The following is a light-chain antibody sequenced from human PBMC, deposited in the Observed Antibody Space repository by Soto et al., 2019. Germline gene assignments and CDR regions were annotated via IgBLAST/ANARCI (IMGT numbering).Light chain of an antibody. CDR3: QQYNNWPRT. CDR1: QGVSSSY. J-gene: IGKJ1*01. CDR2: GAS. Sequence: EIVLTQSPGTLSLSPGERATLSCRASQGVSSSYLAWYQQRPGQAPRLLIYGASTRATGIPARFSGSGSGTEFTLTISSLQSEDFAVYYCQQYNNWPRTFGQGTKVDI. V-gene: IGKV3-15*01.